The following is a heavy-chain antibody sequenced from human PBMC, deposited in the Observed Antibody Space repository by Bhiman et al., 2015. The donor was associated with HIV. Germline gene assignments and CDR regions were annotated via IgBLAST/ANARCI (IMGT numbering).Heavy chain of an antibody. V-gene: IGHV3-48*01. CDR2: ISSGSTTI. Sequence: EVHLVESGGGLVQPGGSLRLSCAASGFTFSSYTLSWVRQAPGKGLEWISYISSGSTTIYYADSVKGRFTISRDNAKNSLYLQMNSLRADDTAVYYCARRGNYFDTGAEDLVTVSS. D-gene: IGHD6-13*01. J-gene: IGHJ4*01. CDR3: ARRGNYFDT. CDR1: GFTFSSYT.